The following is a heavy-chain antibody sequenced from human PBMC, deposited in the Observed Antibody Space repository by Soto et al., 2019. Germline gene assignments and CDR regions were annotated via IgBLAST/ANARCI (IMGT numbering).Heavy chain of an antibody. D-gene: IGHD1-1*01. CDR2: ISTRSTYT. CDR3: ARDLAWKRGKVGRYYYGMDV. CDR1: GFIFSDYY. Sequence: GGSLRLSCAASGFIFSDYYMSWVRQTPGKGLEWISSISTRSTYTNYADSVKGRFTISRDNTKNSLYLQMDSLRVEDTAVYYCARDLAWKRGKVGRYYYGMDVWGQGTTVTVSS. J-gene: IGHJ6*02. V-gene: IGHV3-11*06.